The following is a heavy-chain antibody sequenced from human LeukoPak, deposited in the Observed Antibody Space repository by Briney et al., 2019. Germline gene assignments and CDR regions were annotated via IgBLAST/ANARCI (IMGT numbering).Heavy chain of an antibody. CDR2: INWNGGST. CDR1: GFTFSSYS. D-gene: IGHD3-16*01. Sequence: PGGSLRLSCAASGFTFSSYSMNWVRQAPGKGLEWVSGINWNGGSTGYADSVKGRFTISRDNAKNSLYLQMNSLRAEDTALYYCARDLLGAFDYWGQGTLVTVSS. V-gene: IGHV3-20*04. CDR3: ARDLLGAFDY. J-gene: IGHJ4*02.